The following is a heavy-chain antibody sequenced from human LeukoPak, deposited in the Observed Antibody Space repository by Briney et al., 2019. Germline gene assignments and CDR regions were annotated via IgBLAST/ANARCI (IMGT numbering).Heavy chain of an antibody. CDR2: IKQDGSEK. D-gene: IGHD5-12*01. V-gene: IGHV3-7*01. Sequence: GGSLRLSCAASGFTFSSYWMSWVRQAPGKGLEWVANIKQDGSEKYYVDSVKGRFTISRDNAKNMLYLQMNSLRAEDTAVYYCARAGTGGGYDSGFDYWGQGTLVTVSS. J-gene: IGHJ4*02. CDR1: GFTFSSYW. CDR3: ARAGTGGGYDSGFDY.